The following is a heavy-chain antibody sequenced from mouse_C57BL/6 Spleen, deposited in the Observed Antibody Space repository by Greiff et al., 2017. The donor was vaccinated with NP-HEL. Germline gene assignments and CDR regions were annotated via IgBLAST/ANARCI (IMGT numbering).Heavy chain of an antibody. J-gene: IGHJ4*01. CDR3: ARYDYYSNYEKAYAMDY. V-gene: IGHV7-3*01. Sequence: EVMLVESGGGLVQPGGSLSLSCAASGFTFTDYYMSWVRQPPGKALGWLGFIRNKANGYTTEYSASWKGRFTISRDNSQSILYLQKNALRAEDRATYYCARYDYYSNYEKAYAMDYWGQGTSVTVSS. CDR2: IRNKANGYTT. CDR1: GFTFTDYY. D-gene: IGHD2-5*01.